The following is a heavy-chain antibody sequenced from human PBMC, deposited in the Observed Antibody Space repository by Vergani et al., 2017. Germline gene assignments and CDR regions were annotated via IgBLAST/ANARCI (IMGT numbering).Heavy chain of an antibody. V-gene: IGHV4-61*02. CDR1: GGSVRTSIGYY. D-gene: IGHD3-16*01. CDR3: ARHDSGHYDASYYGLDV. Sequence: QVQLQESGPGLVKPSQTLSLSCTVSGGSVRTSIGYYWTWIRQPAGKTLEWIGEIFSSGTTNYNPSFKNRVTMSVDTSKNQFSLKLNSVTAADTAVYYCARHDSGHYDASYYGLDVWGQGTTVTVSS. J-gene: IGHJ6*02. CDR2: IFSSGTT.